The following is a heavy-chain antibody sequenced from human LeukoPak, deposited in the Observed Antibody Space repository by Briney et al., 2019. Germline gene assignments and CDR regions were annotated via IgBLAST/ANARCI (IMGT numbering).Heavy chain of an antibody. CDR1: GGSISSSSYY. Sequence: PSETLSLTCTVSGGSISSSSYYWGWIRQPPGKGLEWIGSIYYSGSTYCNPSLKSRVTISVDTSKNQFSLKLSSVTAADTAVYYCARQRVLYFFGYWGQGTLVTVSS. V-gene: IGHV4-39*01. J-gene: IGHJ4*02. CDR2: IYYSGST. CDR3: ARQRVLYFFGY. D-gene: IGHD3-16*01.